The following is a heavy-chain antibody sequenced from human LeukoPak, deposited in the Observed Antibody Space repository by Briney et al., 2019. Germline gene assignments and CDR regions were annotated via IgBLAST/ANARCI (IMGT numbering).Heavy chain of an antibody. Sequence: SETLSLTCTVSGGSISSYYWSWIRQPPGKGLEWIGEINDSGRTNYNTSLKSRVAILVDTSKNQVSLKLSSVTAADTAVYYCARGYSGYYGSGSYLVRYYYMDVWGKGTTVTVSS. CDR3: ARGYSGYYGSGSYLVRYYYMDV. CDR2: INDSGRT. CDR1: GGSISSYY. V-gene: IGHV4-34*01. J-gene: IGHJ6*03. D-gene: IGHD3-10*01.